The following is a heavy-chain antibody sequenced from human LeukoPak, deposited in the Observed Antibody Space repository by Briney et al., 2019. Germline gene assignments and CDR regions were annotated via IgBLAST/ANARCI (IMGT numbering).Heavy chain of an antibody. V-gene: IGHV4-4*02. Sequence: SETLSLTCDVSGGSISNTNWWTWVRQPPGKGLEWIGEVHLDGRTNYNPSLKSRLIMSVDLPENHISLKLTSVTAADTAVYYCAREGGFYRPLDYSGQGTLVTVSS. CDR3: AREGGFYRPLDY. D-gene: IGHD3-3*01. CDR2: VHLDGRT. J-gene: IGHJ4*02. CDR1: GGSISNTNW.